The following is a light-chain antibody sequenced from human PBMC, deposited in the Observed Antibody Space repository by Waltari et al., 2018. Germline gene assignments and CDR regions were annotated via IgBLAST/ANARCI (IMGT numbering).Light chain of an antibody. J-gene: IGKJ1*01. Sequence: EIVLTQSPGTLSLSPGERVTLSCRASQSVNGRLVWYQQKPGQAPRLLIYGTSSRATGIPDRVRGSGSGTDFSLTISRLEPEDFAVYYCQQHGSLPATFGQGTKVEVK. CDR3: QQHGSLPAT. CDR2: GTS. V-gene: IGKV3-20*01. CDR1: QSVNGR.